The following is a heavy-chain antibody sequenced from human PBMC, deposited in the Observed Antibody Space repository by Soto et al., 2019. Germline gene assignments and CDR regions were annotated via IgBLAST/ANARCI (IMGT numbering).Heavy chain of an antibody. CDR2: MNPNSGNT. Sequence: ASVKVSCKASGYTFTSYDINWVLQATGQGLEWMGWMNPNSGNTGYAQKFQGRVTMTRNTSISTAYMELSSLRSEDTAVYYCARIRGGWPWGAFDIWGQGTMVTVSS. D-gene: IGHD3-10*01. J-gene: IGHJ3*02. CDR1: GYTFTSYD. CDR3: ARIRGGWPWGAFDI. V-gene: IGHV1-8*01.